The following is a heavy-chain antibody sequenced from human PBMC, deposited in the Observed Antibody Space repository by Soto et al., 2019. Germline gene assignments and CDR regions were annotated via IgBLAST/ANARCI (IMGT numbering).Heavy chain of an antibody. J-gene: IGHJ4*02. CDR3: AGGYRQSGYSSSWVFDY. Sequence: QVQLRESGPGLVKPSQTLSLTCTVSGGSINSGGYYWNWIRQHPGKGLEWIGYMYYSGSTYYNPFLRSRVNISADTSWNHFPLKLSPVTSADTAVYFCAGGYRQSGYSSSWVFDYWGQGTLVNVSS. D-gene: IGHD6-13*01. CDR1: GGSINSGGYY. CDR2: MYYSGST. V-gene: IGHV4-31*03.